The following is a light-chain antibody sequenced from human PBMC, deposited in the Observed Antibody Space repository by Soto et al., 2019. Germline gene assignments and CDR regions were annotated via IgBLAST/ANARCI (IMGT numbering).Light chain of an antibody. CDR1: QSVSSSY. CDR3: QQYHTSPFT. CDR2: GTS. V-gene: IGKV3-20*01. J-gene: IGKJ4*01. Sequence: EIVLTQSPGTLSLSPGERATLSCRASQSVSSSYLAWYQQRPGQAPRLLIYGTSSRATGIPNRFSGSGSGTDFTLTISRLEPEDFAVYYCQQYHTSPFTFGGGTKVEIK.